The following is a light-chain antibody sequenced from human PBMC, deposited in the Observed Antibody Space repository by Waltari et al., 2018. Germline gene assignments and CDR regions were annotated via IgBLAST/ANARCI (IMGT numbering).Light chain of an antibody. Sequence: DVVMTQSPLSLPVLFGQPASISCRSSPSLVHSDGKPSLNWFQQRPGQSPRRLIDKVSNRDSGVPDRVRARGSGTDFTLKISRVEAEDVGVYYCMQGTHWPRTFGQGTKLEI. V-gene: IGKV2-30*02. J-gene: IGKJ2*01. CDR3: MQGTHWPRT. CDR1: PSLVHSDGKPS. CDR2: KVS.